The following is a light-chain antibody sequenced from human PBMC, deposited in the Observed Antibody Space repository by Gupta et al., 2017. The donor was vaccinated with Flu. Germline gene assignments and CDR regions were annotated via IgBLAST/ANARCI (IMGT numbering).Light chain of an antibody. Sequence: PSSVSASVGDRVTISCRASQGISNWLAWYQQKPGKAPKVLISGASSLQGGVPSRFSGSGSGTDFTLTISRLQAEDFATYYCQQANSFPLTFGGGTKVEI. CDR2: GAS. CDR1: QGISNW. J-gene: IGKJ4*01. V-gene: IGKV1-12*01. CDR3: QQANSFPLT.